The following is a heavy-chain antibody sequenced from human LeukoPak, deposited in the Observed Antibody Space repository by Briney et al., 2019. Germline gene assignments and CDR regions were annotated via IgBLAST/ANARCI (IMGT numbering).Heavy chain of an antibody. CDR2: ITAYNANT. V-gene: IGHV1-18*01. Sequence: GASVKVSCKASGYSFISYGISWVRQAPGQGLEWMGWITAYNANTNYAQKLQGRVTMTTDTSTSTAYMELRGLRSDDTAVYYCARTTEAHSWRTRYYDYYMDVWGKGTTVTVSS. J-gene: IGHJ6*03. CDR1: GYSFISYG. D-gene: IGHD6-13*01. CDR3: ARTTEAHSWRTRYYDYYMDV.